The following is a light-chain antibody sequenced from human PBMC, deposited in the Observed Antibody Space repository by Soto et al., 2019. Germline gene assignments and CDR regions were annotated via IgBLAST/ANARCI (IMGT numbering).Light chain of an antibody. Sequence: EIVLTQSPGTLSLSPGERATLSCRASQSVSNNYLAWYQQKPGQAPRLVIYNASNRASGIPDRFSGSGSGTDFTLTISRLEPEDFAVYYCHQYAYAPWTFGQGTKVDIK. CDR2: NAS. CDR3: HQYAYAPWT. V-gene: IGKV3-20*01. J-gene: IGKJ1*01. CDR1: QSVSNNY.